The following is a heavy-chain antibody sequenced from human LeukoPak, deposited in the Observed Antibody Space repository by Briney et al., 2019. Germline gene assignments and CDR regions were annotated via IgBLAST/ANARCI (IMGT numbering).Heavy chain of an antibody. V-gene: IGHV3-23*01. CDR3: ATYRQVLLPFES. D-gene: IGHD2-8*02. J-gene: IGHJ4*02. CDR2: ISGTGGGT. Sequence: GGSLRLSCAASGFTFSTYGMTWVRQAPGRGLEWVSSISGTGGGTYYADSVKGRFTISRDNSKNTLYLQMNSLRAGDTAVYYCATYRQVLLPFESWGQGTLVTVSS. CDR1: GFTFSTYG.